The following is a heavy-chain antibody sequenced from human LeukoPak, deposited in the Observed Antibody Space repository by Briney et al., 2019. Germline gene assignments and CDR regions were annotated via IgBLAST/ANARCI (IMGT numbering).Heavy chain of an antibody. V-gene: IGHV3-11*01. CDR2: ISSSSSTI. CDR3: ARSVEMATILLDY. CDR1: GFTFSDYY. J-gene: IGHJ4*02. Sequence: PGGSLRLSCAASGFTFSDYYMSWIRQAPGKGLEWVSYISSSSSTIYYADSVKGRFTISRDNAKNSLYLQMNSLRAEDTAVYYCARSVEMATILLDYWGQGTLVTVSS. D-gene: IGHD5-24*01.